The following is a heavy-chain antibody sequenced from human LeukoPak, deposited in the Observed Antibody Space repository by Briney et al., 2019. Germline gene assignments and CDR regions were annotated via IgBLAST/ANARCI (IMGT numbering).Heavy chain of an antibody. D-gene: IGHD3-22*01. CDR3: ARAPYYYDSSGYFDTYDY. CDR2: IIPIFGTA. J-gene: IGHJ4*02. Sequence: ASVKVSCKASGGTFSSYAISWVRQAPGQGLEWMGGIIPIFGTANYAQKFQGRVTITADESTSTAYMELSSLRSEDTAVYYCARAPYYYDSSGYFDTYDYWGQGTLVTVSS. CDR1: GGTFSSYA. V-gene: IGHV1-69*13.